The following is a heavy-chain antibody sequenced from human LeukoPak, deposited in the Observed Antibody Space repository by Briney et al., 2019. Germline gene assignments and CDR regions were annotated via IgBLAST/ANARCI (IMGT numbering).Heavy chain of an antibody. Sequence: HPGGSLRFSCAASGFTFSSYWMHWVRQAPGKGLMWVSRINSDGSSTSYADYVKGRFTISRDNAKNTLYLQMNSLRAEDTAVFYCARVGQAGYVGYPLDYRGQGTLVTVSS. J-gene: IGHJ4*02. V-gene: IGHV3-74*01. CDR3: ARVGQAGYVGYPLDY. D-gene: IGHD5-12*01. CDR1: GFTFSSYW. CDR2: INSDGSST.